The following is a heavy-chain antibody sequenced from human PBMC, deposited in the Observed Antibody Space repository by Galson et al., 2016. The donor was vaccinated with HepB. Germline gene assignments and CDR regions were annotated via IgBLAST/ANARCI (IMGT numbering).Heavy chain of an antibody. V-gene: IGHV3-23*01. Sequence: SLRLSCAASGFTFSTHAMSWVRQAPGKGLEWVSAISGTGDSRDYADSVKGRFTISRDNLKNPVHRPVDSLRAEDTALYYCATSNSYGYVHWGQGALVTVSS. CDR2: ISGTGDSR. D-gene: IGHD5-18*01. J-gene: IGHJ4*02. CDR3: ATSNSYGYVH. CDR1: GFTFSTHA.